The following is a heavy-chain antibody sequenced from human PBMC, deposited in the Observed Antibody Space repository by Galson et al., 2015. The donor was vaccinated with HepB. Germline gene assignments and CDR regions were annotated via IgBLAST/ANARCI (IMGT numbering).Heavy chain of an antibody. CDR1: GFSFTSYW. D-gene: IGHD1-26*01. CDR3: ARQGWELLESNY. J-gene: IGHJ4*02. CDR2: ISLGDSDT. Sequence: QSGAEVNEPGESLKISCKASGFSFTSYWIGWVRQVPGKGLEWMGIISLGDSDTRYSPSFQGQVTISADKSISTAYLHWSSLKASDTAMYYCARQGWELLESNYWGQGTLVTVSS. V-gene: IGHV5-51*01.